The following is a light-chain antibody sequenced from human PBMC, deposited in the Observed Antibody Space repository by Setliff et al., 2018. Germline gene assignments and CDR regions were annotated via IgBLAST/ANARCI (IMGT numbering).Light chain of an antibody. CDR2: GNS. Sequence: QSALTQPPSVSGAPGQRVTISCTGSSSNIGAGYDVHWYQQLPGTAPKLLIYGNSNRPSGVPDRFSGSKSGTSASLAITGLQAEDEADYYCQSYDSSLSGSGFFGTGTKV. V-gene: IGLV1-40*01. CDR1: SSNIGAGYD. CDR3: QSYDSSLSGSGF. J-gene: IGLJ1*01.